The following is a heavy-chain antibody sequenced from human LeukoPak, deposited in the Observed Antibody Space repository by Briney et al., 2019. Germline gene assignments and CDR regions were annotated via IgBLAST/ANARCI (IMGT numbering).Heavy chain of an antibody. J-gene: IGHJ6*02. CDR2: IYYSGST. Sequence: PSQTLSLTCTVSGGSISSGDYYWRWIRQPPGKGLEWIGYIYYSGSTYYNPSLKTRVTISVDTSKTQFSLKLSSGTAACTAVYYCTRENIVVLPAAMYYYYGMDVWGQGATGTVSS. CDR3: TRENIVVLPAAMYYYYGMDV. D-gene: IGHD2-2*01. CDR1: GGSISSGDYY. V-gene: IGHV4-30-4*01.